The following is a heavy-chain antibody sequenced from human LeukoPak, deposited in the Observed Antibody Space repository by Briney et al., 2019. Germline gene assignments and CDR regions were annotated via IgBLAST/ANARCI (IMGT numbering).Heavy chain of an antibody. V-gene: IGHV3-74*01. J-gene: IGHJ4*02. CDR3: TRSRNSGTYIDY. D-gene: IGHD1-26*01. CDR2: INSDGSIT. Sequence: GGSLRLSCAASGFTFSSYWMYWVRQAPGKGLVWVSRINSDGSITSYADSVKGRFTISRDNAKNTLYLQVNSLRAEDTALYYCTRSRNSGTYIDYWGQGTLVTVSS. CDR1: GFTFSSYW.